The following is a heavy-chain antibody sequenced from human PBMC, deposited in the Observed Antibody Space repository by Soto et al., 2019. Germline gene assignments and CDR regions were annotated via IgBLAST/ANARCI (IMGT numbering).Heavy chain of an antibody. CDR3: AKAYFSCIDL. CDR2: ITSDGSET. J-gene: IGHJ4*02. V-gene: IGHV3-74*01. D-gene: IGHD2-15*01. CDR1: GFPFSISW. Sequence: GGSLRLSCAASGFPFSISWMHWVRQVPGKGLEWVSRITSDGSETIYADSVKGRFSISRDNAESTVYLQMNSLRAEDTGVYYCAKAYFSCIDLWGQGTPVTGSS.